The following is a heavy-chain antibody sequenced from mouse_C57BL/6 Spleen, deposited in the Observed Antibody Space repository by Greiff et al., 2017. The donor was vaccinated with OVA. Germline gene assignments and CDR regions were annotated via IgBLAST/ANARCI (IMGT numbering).Heavy chain of an antibody. J-gene: IGHJ4*01. CDR3: ARNYSPYAMDY. D-gene: IGHD2-12*01. CDR2: IDSSDSYT. V-gene: IGHV1-69*01. CDR1: GYTFTSYW. Sequence: QVQLKQPGAELVMPGASVKLSCKASGYTFTSYWMHWVKQRPGQGLEWIGEIDSSDSYTNYNQKFKGKSTLTVDKSSSTAYMQLSSLTSEDSAVYYCARNYSPYAMDYWGQGTSVTVSS.